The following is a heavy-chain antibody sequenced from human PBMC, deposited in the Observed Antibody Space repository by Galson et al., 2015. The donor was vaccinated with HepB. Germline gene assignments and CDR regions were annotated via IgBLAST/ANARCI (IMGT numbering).Heavy chain of an antibody. Sequence: SLRLSCAASGFTFSLHAIHWVRQAPGKGLEWVAVMSDDGRIKYYADSVKGRFTISRDNSKSALYLQMNNLRIEDTAVYYCARDPPQYTFWNYFDSWGQGTLVTVSS. V-gene: IGHV3-30*04. D-gene: IGHD3-3*01. CDR1: GFTFSLHA. CDR3: ARDPPQYTFWNYFDS. CDR2: MSDDGRIK. J-gene: IGHJ4*02.